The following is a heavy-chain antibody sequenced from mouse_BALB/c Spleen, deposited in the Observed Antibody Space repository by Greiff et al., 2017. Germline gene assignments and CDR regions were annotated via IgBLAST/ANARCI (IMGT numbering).Heavy chain of an antibody. Sequence: EVKLMESGPGLVKPSQSLSLTCTVTGYSITSDYAWNWIRQFPGNKLEWMGYISYSGSTSYNPSLKSRISITRDTSKNQFFLQLNSVTTEDTATYYCARVITTVVATPYWYFDVWGAGTTVTVSS. CDR1: GYSITSDYA. D-gene: IGHD1-1*01. CDR3: ARVITTVVATPYWYFDV. V-gene: IGHV3-2*02. J-gene: IGHJ1*01. CDR2: ISYSGST.